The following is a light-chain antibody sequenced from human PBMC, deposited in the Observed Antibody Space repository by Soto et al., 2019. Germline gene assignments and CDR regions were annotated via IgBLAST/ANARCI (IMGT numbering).Light chain of an antibody. CDR3: AAWDDSLNGLVV. CDR1: SSNIGSNT. V-gene: IGLV1-44*01. Sequence: QAVVTQPPSASGNPVQRVTISCSGSSSNIGSNTVNWYQQRPGTAPKLLIYSNNQRPSGVPDRFSGSKSGTSASLAISGLQSEDEADYYCAAWDDSLNGLVVFGGGTKLTVL. CDR2: SNN. J-gene: IGLJ2*01.